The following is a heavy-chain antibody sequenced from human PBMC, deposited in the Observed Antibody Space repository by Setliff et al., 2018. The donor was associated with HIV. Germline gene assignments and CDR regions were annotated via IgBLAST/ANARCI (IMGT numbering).Heavy chain of an antibody. J-gene: IGHJ6*02. CDR1: GGSICGHY. CDR3: ARPGSSSYYYAMDV. D-gene: IGHD3-10*01. Sequence: SETLSLTCSFSGGSICGHYWSWIRQTPGKGLEWIATIYTTERISYNPSLRSRVTISVETSQNLFSLRLRSVTAADTGVYYCARPGSSSYYYAMDVWGLGTTVTVSS. CDR2: IYTTERI. V-gene: IGHV4-59*11.